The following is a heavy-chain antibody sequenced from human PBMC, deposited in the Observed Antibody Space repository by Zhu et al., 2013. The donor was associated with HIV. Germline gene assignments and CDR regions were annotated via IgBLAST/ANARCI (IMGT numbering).Heavy chain of an antibody. J-gene: IGHJ6*02. Sequence: QVQLVQSGAEVKKPGASVKVSCKASGYTFTSYYMHWVRQAPGQGLEWMGIINPSGGSTSYAQKFQGRVTMTRDTSTSTVYMELSSLRSEDTAVYYCAREEGDYGGNSVPVFYYYYGMDVWAKGPRSPSP. CDR3: AREEGDYGGNSVPVFYYYYGMDV. V-gene: IGHV1-46*01. D-gene: IGHD4-17*01. CDR1: GYTFTSYY. CDR2: INPSGGST.